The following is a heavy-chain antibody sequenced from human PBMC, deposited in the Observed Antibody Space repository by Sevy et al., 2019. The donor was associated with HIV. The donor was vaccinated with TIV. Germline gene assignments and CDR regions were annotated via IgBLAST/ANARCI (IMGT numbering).Heavy chain of an antibody. V-gene: IGHV3-21*01. J-gene: IGHJ6*02. D-gene: IGHD5-18*01. CDR3: ARVAMGGRSGMDV. CDR1: GFTFSSYS. Sequence: GGFLRLSCAASGFTFSSYSINWVRRAPGKGLEWVSSISSNSAYIQYADSVKGRFIISRDNAKNSLYLQMNSLRAEDMAVYYCARVAMGGRSGMDVWGQGTTVTVSS. CDR2: ISSNSAYI.